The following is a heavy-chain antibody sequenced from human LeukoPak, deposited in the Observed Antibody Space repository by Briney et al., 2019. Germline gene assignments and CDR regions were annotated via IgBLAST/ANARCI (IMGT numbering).Heavy chain of an antibody. V-gene: IGHV3-7*03. J-gene: IGHJ4*02. D-gene: IGHD5-12*01. CDR1: GFTFSNYW. Sequence: GGSLRLSCAASGFTFSNYWMSWVRQAPGKGLEWVANIKQDGSEKYYVDSVKGRFTISRDNAKNSLYPQMNSLRADDTAVYYCARDYGGYSGYDPSAVRYYFDYWGQGTLVTASS. CDR3: ARDYGGYSGYDPSAVRYYFDY. CDR2: IKQDGSEK.